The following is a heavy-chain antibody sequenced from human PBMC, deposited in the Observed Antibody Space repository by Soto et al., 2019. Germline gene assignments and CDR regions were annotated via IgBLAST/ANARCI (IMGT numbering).Heavy chain of an antibody. J-gene: IGHJ6*02. CDR1: GYTFTSYD. Sequence: ASVKVSCKASGYTFTSYDINWVRQATGQGLEWMGWMNPESRYTGYAQKFQGRVTMTRDTSISTAYMELTSLRSGDTARYVCARAHESGDYHGMSIWGPGITVTVSS. CDR3: ARAHESGDYHGMSI. CDR2: MNPESRYT. V-gene: IGHV1-8*01.